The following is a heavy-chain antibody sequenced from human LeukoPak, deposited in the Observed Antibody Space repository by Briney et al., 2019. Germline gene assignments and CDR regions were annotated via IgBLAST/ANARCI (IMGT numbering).Heavy chain of an antibody. CDR3: ARDRYYYDSSGYDPYFDY. Sequence: PSETLTLTCTASGGSISSYYWSWIRQPPGKGMEWIGEINHSGSTNYNPSLKSRVTMSVDTSKHQFSLKLSSVTAADTAVYYCARDRYYYDSSGYDPYFDYWGQGTLVTVSS. V-gene: IGHV4-34*01. J-gene: IGHJ4*02. CDR1: GGSISSYY. D-gene: IGHD3-22*01. CDR2: INHSGST.